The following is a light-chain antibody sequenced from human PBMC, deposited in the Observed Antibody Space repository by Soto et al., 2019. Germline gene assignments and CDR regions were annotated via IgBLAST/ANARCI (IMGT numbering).Light chain of an antibody. CDR1: GSDVGGYDY. V-gene: IGLV2-14*01. CDR3: SSYTSSFTYG. Sequence: QYVLAQPASVSGSPGQSITISCTGTGSDVGGYDYVSWYQHHPGKAPKVMIYEVTNRPSGVSNRFSGSKSGNTASLTISGLLAEDEADYYCSSYTSSFTYGFCNGTRVT. CDR2: EVT. J-gene: IGLJ1*01.